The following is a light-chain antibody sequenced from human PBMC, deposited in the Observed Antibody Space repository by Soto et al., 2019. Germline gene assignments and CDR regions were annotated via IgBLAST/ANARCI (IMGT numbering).Light chain of an antibody. V-gene: IGLV1-40*01. Sequence: QSVLTQPPSVSGAPGQRVTISCTRSSSNIGAGYDVHWYQQLPGTAPKLLIYRNSNRPSGVPDRFSGSKSGTSASLAITGLQAEDEADYYCQSYDSSLSGSGVFGGGTKLTVL. CDR1: SSNIGAGYD. J-gene: IGLJ2*01. CDR2: RNS. CDR3: QSYDSSLSGSGV.